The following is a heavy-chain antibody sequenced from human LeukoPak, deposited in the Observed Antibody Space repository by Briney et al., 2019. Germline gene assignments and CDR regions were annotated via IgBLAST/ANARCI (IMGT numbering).Heavy chain of an antibody. J-gene: IGHJ4*02. CDR2: MKGDGSDK. D-gene: IGHD6-19*01. Sequence: PGGSLRLSCAASGFTFSTYWMSWVRQAPGKGLEWVANMKGDGSDKNYVDSVKGRFTIYGDSAKNSMYLQMDRLRDDDSAVYYCARDEGSGWFLYWGQGILVIVSS. CDR3: ARDEGSGWFLY. CDR1: GFTFSTYW. V-gene: IGHV3-7*04.